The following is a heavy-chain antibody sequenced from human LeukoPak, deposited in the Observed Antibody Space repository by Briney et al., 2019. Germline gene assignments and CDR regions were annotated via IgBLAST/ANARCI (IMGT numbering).Heavy chain of an antibody. CDR3: ASRSMVRGDVSGWFDP. CDR1: GGSISSYY. V-gene: IGHV4-4*07. Sequence: SETLSLTCTVSGGSISSYYWSWIRQPAGKGLEWIGRIYTSGSTDYNPSLKSRVTMSVDTSKNQFSLKLSSVTAADTAVYYCASRSMVRGDVSGWFDPWGQGTLVTVSS. CDR2: IYTSGST. J-gene: IGHJ5*02. D-gene: IGHD3-10*01.